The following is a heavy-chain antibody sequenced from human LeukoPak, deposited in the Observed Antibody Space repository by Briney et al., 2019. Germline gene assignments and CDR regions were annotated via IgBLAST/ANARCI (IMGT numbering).Heavy chain of an antibody. CDR2: VNPSSGAT. D-gene: IGHD3-22*01. V-gene: IGHV1-2*02. Sequence: ASVKASCKASGYTFTDYYLHWVRQAPGQGLEWIGWVNPSSGATDYAQKFQGRVTMTRDTSISTAYLHQSGLRADDTAVYYSARDLGSSGYYPDYWGQGTLVTVSS. J-gene: IGHJ4*02. CDR1: GYTFTDYY. CDR3: ARDLGSSGYYPDY.